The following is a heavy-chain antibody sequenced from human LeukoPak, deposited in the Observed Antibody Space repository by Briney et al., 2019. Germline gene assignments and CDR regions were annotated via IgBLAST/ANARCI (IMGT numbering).Heavy chain of an antibody. CDR2: INPNNGGT. V-gene: IGHV1-2*02. CDR1: GYTFTDYY. J-gene: IGHJ4*02. Sequence: ASVKVSCKASGYTFTDYYMHWVRQAPGQGLEWMGWINPNNGGTTYAQKFQGRVTMTRDTSTSTVYLELSSLRSEDTAVYYCARGTWKGVDYWGQGTLVTVSS. CDR3: ARGTWKGVDY. D-gene: IGHD1-1*01.